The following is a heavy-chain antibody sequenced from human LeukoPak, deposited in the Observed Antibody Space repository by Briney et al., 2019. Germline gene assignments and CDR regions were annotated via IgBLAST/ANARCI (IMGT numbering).Heavy chain of an antibody. CDR3: ARGGIQLWLRFLDY. J-gene: IGHJ4*02. CDR2: INHSRST. CDR1: GGSFSGYY. V-gene: IGHV4-34*01. Sequence: PSETLSLTCAVYGGSFSGYYWSWIRQPPGKGLEWIGEINHSRSTNYNPSLKTRVTISVDTSKNQFSLKLSSVTAADTAVYYCARGGIQLWLRFLDYWGQGTLVTVSS. D-gene: IGHD5-18*01.